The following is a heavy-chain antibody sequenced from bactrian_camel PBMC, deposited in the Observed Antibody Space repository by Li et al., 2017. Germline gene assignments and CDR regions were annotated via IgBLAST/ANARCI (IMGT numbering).Heavy chain of an antibody. J-gene: IGHJ4*01. CDR2: RDDSDRSEIA. D-gene: IGHD3*01. CDR1: AQLFRRVAC. V-gene: IGHV3S68*01. Sequence: LVESGGGLVQPGGSLRLSCTASAQLFRRVACVAWLRQAPGKEREWVALRDDSDRSEIATYADSVKGRFTVSTANAGNTLYLQMNSLKIEDTAVYYCALGSSRQATMTARGKGTQVTVS.